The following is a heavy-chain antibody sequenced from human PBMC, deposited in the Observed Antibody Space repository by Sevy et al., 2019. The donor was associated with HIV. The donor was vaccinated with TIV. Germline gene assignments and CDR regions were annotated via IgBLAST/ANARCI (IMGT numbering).Heavy chain of an antibody. D-gene: IGHD4-4*01. Sequence: ASVKVSCKASGGTFSSYAISWVRQAPGQGLEWMGGIIPIFGTANYAQNFQGRVTITADESTSTAYMELSSLRSGDTAVYYCARAGDYSKHYYYYYMDVWGKGTTVTVSS. J-gene: IGHJ6*03. V-gene: IGHV1-69*13. CDR2: IIPIFGTA. CDR1: GGTFSSYA. CDR3: ARAGDYSKHYYYYYMDV.